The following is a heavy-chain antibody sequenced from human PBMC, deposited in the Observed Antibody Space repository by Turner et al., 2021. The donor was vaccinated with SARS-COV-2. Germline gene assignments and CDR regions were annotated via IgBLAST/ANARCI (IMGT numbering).Heavy chain of an antibody. CDR1: GCPISSKS. V-gene: IGHV4-59*08. CDR3: ARHQGSTSGYDHGMDV. Sequence: QVQLQESGPGLVRPSETLSLTCTGPGCPISSKSWSWIRQSPGRGQEWSGYFYKIGSIDYNPTLRSRVTISVDTSKNQLSLNLLSMTAADTAVYYCARHQGSTSGYDHGMDVWGQGTAVIVSS. CDR2: FYKIGSI. J-gene: IGHJ6*02. D-gene: IGHD1-1*01.